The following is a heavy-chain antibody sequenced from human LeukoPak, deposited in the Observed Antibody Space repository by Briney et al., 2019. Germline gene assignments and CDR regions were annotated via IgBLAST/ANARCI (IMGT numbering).Heavy chain of an antibody. J-gene: IGHJ6*03. Sequence: GASVKVSCKASGYTFTGYYMHWVRQAPGQGLEWMGWINPNSGGTNYAQKFQGRVTMTRDTSISTAYMELSSLRSEDTAVYYCARGDQSGTGPLDYYYMDVWGKGTTVTVSS. CDR3: ARGDQSGTGPLDYYYMDV. CDR2: INPNSGGT. D-gene: IGHD1-1*01. V-gene: IGHV1-2*02. CDR1: GYTFTGYY.